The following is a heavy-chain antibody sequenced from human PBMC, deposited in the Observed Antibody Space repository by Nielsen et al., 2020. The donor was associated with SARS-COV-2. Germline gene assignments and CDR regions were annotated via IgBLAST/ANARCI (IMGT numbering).Heavy chain of an antibody. Sequence: SETLSLTCAVSGGSLSNYYWNWIRQSPEKGLEWDGEINHSGNTGYNPSLKSRLTLSVDTSKNQFSLKLNSVTAADTDVYYCARAPLGQVFFFRERGEAFDIWGQGTRVTVSS. CDR3: ARAPLGQVFFFRERGEAFDI. V-gene: IGHV4-34*01. D-gene: IGHD2-8*01. CDR1: GGSLSNYY. J-gene: IGHJ3*02. CDR2: INHSGNT.